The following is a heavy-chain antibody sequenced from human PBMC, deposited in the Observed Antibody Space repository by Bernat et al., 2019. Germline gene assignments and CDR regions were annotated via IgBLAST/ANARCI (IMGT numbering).Heavy chain of an antibody. V-gene: IGHV4-39*07. Sequence: QLQLQESGPGLVKPSETLSLTCTVSGGSISSSSYYWGWIRQPPGKGLEWIGSIYYSGSTYYNPSLKSRVTISVDTSKNQFSLKLSSVTAADTAVYYCARAATMVRGAWNDYWGQGTLVTVSS. CDR3: ARAATMVRGAWNDY. CDR2: IYYSGST. J-gene: IGHJ4*02. D-gene: IGHD3-10*01. CDR1: GGSISSSSYY.